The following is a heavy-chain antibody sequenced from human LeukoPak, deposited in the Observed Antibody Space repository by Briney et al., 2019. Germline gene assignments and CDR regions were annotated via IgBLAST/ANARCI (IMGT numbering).Heavy chain of an antibody. CDR3: ARDVLWFGEGPDYYYYIDV. J-gene: IGHJ6*03. CDR2: ISSSSSTI. Sequence: GGSLRLSCAASGFTFSSYSMNWVRQAPGKGLEWVSYISSSSSTIYYADSVKGRFTISRDNAKNSLYLQMNSLRAEDTAVYYCARDVLWFGEGPDYYYYIDVWGKGTTVTVSS. CDR1: GFTFSSYS. V-gene: IGHV3-48*01. D-gene: IGHD3-10*01.